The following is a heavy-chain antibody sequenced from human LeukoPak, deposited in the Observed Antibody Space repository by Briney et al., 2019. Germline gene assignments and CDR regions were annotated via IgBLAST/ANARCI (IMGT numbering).Heavy chain of an antibody. CDR1: SGSISSSSYY. J-gene: IGHJ4*02. V-gene: IGHV4-39*01. CDR2: IYYSGST. CDR3: ARHKLGTVAGFYFDY. Sequence: SETLSLTCTVSSGSISSSSYYWGWIRQPPGKGLEWNGSIYYSGSTYYNPSLKSRVTISVDTSKNQFSLKLSSVTAAETAVYYCARHKLGTVAGFYFDYWGQGTLVTVSS. D-gene: IGHD6-19*01.